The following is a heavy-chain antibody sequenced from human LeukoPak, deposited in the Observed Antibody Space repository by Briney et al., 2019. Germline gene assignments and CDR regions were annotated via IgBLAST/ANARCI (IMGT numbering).Heavy chain of an antibody. CDR1: GYSFTNHW. V-gene: IGHV5-51*01. Sequence: HGESLKISCKGSGYSFTNHWIGWMRQKPGKGLEWMGIIYPDDSDTRYSPSFRGQVIISADKSISTVYLQWSSLETSDIAMYYCARQGIYNYLDSWGQGTLITVSS. CDR2: IYPDDSDT. CDR3: ARQGIYNYLDS. J-gene: IGHJ4*02. D-gene: IGHD2-2*02.